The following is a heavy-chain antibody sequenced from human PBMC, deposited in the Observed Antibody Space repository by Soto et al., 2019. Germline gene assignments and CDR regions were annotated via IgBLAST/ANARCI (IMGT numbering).Heavy chain of an antibody. J-gene: IGHJ3*02. CDR1: GDSISNSY. V-gene: IGHV4-59*03. CDR3: AKSVVHQWLVHDAFDI. Sequence: SETLSLTCNVSGDSISNSYLSWIRQPPGNGLEWIAYIYYSGTTNYNPSLESRVTISMDTSKNQFSLRLTSVTAADTAVYYCAKSVVHQWLVHDAFDIWGQGTLVTV. CDR2: IYYSGTT. D-gene: IGHD6-19*01.